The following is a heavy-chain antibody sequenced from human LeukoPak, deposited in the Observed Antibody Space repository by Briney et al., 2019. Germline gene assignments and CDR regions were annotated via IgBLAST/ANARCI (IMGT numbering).Heavy chain of an antibody. J-gene: IGHJ4*02. CDR3: ARPRGCGSARCNNFDY. CDR1: GFIFSDFS. D-gene: IGHD2-2*01. Sequence: PGGSLRLSCTVSGFIFSDFSMSWGRQAPGKGLEWVAKMSEDGNEIFYVDSVKGRFPISRDHTKKSLYLQLNSLRPEDSAVYYCARPRGCGSARCNNFDYWGQGPLVTVSS. CDR2: MSEDGNEI. V-gene: IGHV3-7*01.